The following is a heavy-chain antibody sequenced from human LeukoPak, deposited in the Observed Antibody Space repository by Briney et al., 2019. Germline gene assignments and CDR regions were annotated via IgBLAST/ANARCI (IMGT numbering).Heavy chain of an antibody. CDR2: INPSGGST. CDR1: GYTFTSYY. V-gene: IGHV1-46*01. J-gene: IGHJ5*02. CDR3: AREEWEYCTNGVCHNWFDP. D-gene: IGHD2-8*01. Sequence: ASVKVSCKASGYTFTSYYMHWVRQAPGQGLEWMGIINPSGGSTSYAQKFQGRVTMTRDMSTSTVYMELSSLRSEDTAVYYCAREEWEYCTNGVCHNWFDPLGQGTLVTVSS.